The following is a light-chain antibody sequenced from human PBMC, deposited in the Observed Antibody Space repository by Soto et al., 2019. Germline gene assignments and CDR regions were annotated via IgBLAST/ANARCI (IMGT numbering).Light chain of an antibody. CDR2: KVS. V-gene: IGKV2-30*01. CDR1: QGLVDKDGNTY. Sequence: VVMTRFRLAFTVRFGQYHSISCRSSQGLVDKDGNTYLNWFQQRPGQSPRRLIYKVSNRDSGVPDRFSGSGSGTDFTQKIGRVEAEDVGVYYCRQGTHWPRTFGGGTKVDIK. J-gene: IGKJ4*02. CDR3: RQGTHWPRT.